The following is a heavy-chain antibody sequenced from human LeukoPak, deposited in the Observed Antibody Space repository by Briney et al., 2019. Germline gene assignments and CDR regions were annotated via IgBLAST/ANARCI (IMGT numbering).Heavy chain of an antibody. CDR1: GYSFTNYW. V-gene: IGHV5-51*01. J-gene: IGHJ6*03. D-gene: IGHD3-3*01. Sequence: GESLKISCQASGYSFTNYWIGWVRQMPGKGLDWMGIIYPGDSDTRYSPSFRGQVTISADKSVSTTYLQWSSLKASDTAMYYCARRGELIQPLSDFWGERYYYYMDVWGKGTTVTVSS. CDR2: IYPGDSDT. CDR3: ARRGELIQPLSDFWGERYYYYMDV.